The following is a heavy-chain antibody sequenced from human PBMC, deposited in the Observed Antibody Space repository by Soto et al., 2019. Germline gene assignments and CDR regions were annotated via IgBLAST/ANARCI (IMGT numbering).Heavy chain of an antibody. CDR1: GFTFSGSA. CDR3: TRHTYNILTGYYGLDWFAP. CDR2: IRSKANSYAT. V-gene: IGHV3-73*01. D-gene: IGHD3-9*01. Sequence: GGALRLSCAASGFTFSGSARHWVRQASGKGLEWVGRIRSKANSYATAYAASVKGRFTISRDDSKNTAYLQMNSLKTEDTAVYYCTRHTYNILTGYYGLDWFAPWGQGT. J-gene: IGHJ5*02.